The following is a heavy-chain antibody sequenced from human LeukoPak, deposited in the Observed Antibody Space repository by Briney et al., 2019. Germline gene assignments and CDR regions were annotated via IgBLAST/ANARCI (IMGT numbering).Heavy chain of an antibody. Sequence: PSETLSLTCTVSGGSISIYYWSWIRQPAGKGLEWIGRIYTSGSTNYNPSLKSRVTMSVDTSKNQFSLKLSSVTAADTAVYYCASGIVLRFLEWPESFDYWGQGTLVTVSS. V-gene: IGHV4-4*07. CDR1: GGSISIYY. CDR2: IYTSGST. CDR3: ASGIVLRFLEWPESFDY. D-gene: IGHD3-3*01. J-gene: IGHJ4*02.